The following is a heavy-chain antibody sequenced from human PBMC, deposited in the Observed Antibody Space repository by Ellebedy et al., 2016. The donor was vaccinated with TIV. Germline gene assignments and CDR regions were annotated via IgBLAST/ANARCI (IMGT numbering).Heavy chain of an antibody. CDR3: ARRSDYYDSSAYFY. J-gene: IGHJ4*02. V-gene: IGHV1-8*01. D-gene: IGHD3-22*01. CDR2: MNPDSGNT. CDR1: GYTFTSYG. Sequence: ASVKVSXXASGYTFTSYGINWVRQATGQGLEWMGWMNPDSGNTGYAQKFQGRVTMTRSTSISTAYMELSSLRSEDTAVYYCARRSDYYDSSAYFYWGQGTPVTVSS.